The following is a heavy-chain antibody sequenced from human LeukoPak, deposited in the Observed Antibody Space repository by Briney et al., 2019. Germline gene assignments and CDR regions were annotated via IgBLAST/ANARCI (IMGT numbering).Heavy chain of an antibody. D-gene: IGHD4-17*01. CDR1: GFTFSSYG. V-gene: IGHV3-23*01. J-gene: IGHJ5*02. Sequence: GGSLRLSCAASGFTFSSYGMSWVRQAPGKGLEWVSAISGSGGSTYYADSVKGRFTISRDNSKNTLYLQMNSLRAEDTAVYYCAKESTVTPGNVNWFDTWGQGTLVTVSS. CDR2: ISGSGGST. CDR3: AKESTVTPGNVNWFDT.